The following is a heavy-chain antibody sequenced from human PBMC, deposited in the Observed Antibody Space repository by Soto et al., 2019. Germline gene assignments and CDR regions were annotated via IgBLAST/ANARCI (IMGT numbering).Heavy chain of an antibody. J-gene: IGHJ4*02. CDR1: GFTFSSYG. CDR3: ATIVATIR. CDR2: ISYDGSNK. V-gene: IGHV3-30*03. Sequence: GGSLRLSCAASGFTFSSYGMHWVRQAPGKGLEWVAVISYDGSNKYYADSVKGRFTISRDNSKNTLYLQMNSLRAEDTAVYYCATIVATIRWGQGTLVTVSS. D-gene: IGHD5-12*01.